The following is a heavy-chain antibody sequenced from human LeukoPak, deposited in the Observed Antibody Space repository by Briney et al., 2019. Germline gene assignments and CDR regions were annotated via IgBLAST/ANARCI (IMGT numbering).Heavy chain of an antibody. CDR2: ISGDGGST. Sequence: GGSLRLSCAASGFTFDDYAMHWVRQAPGKGLEWVSLISGDGGSTYYADSVKGRFTISRDNSKNSLYLQMNSLRTEDTALYYCAKVFSGYYGYYYYYGMDVWGQGTTVTVSS. CDR1: GFTFDDYA. V-gene: IGHV3-43*02. J-gene: IGHJ6*02. CDR3: AKVFSGYYGYYYYYGMDV. D-gene: IGHD3-22*01.